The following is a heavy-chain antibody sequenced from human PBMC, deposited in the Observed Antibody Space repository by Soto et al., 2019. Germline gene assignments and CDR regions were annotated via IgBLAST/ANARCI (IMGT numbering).Heavy chain of an antibody. J-gene: IGHJ4*02. V-gene: IGHV3-30-3*01. Sequence: QVQLVESGGGVVQPGRSLRLSCAASGFTFSSYAMHWVRQAPGKGLEWVAVISYDGSNKYYEDSVKGRFTISRDNSKNTLYLQMNSLRAEDTAVYYCAREGGIAAAGTLDYWGQGTLVTVSS. CDR2: ISYDGSNK. CDR3: AREGGIAAAGTLDY. CDR1: GFTFSSYA. D-gene: IGHD6-13*01.